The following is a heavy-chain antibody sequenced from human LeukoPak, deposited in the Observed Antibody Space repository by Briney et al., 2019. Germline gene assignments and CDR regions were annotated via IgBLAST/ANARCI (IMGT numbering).Heavy chain of an antibody. CDR2: ISGSGGST. D-gene: IGHD1-1*01. CDR1: GFIFSNCA. Sequence: GGFLGPSWAASGFIFSNCASRLGRPAAGDGVELVAAISGSGGSTYYADSVKGRFTISRDNSKNTLYLQMNSLRAEDTAVYYCAKEGTIVERHFDYWGQGTLVTVSS. J-gene: IGHJ4*02. V-gene: IGHV3-23*01. CDR3: AKEGTIVERHFDY.